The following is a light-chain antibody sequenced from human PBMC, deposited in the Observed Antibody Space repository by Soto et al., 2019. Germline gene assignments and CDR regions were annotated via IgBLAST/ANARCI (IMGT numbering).Light chain of an antibody. Sequence: PQASRQRATPSRSGSRSNIGNNAVNWYQQLPGKAPKLLMFYDNLLPSGVSDRFSGSKSGTTASLAISGLQSEDEADYYCTTWDDSLNGYAFGTGSKV. V-gene: IGLV1-36*01. CDR2: YDN. CDR3: TTWDDSLNGYA. CDR1: RSNIGNNA. J-gene: IGLJ1*01.